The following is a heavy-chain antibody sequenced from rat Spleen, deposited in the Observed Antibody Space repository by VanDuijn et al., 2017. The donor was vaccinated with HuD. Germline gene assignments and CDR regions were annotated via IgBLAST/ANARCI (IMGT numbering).Heavy chain of an antibody. CDR3: ARYGTYYYLMDA. CDR2: ISSSGST. J-gene: IGHJ4*01. D-gene: IGHD1-5*01. CDR1: GYSITSSY. V-gene: IGHV3-1*01. Sequence: EVQLQGSGPGLVKPSQSLSLTCSVTGYSITSSYWGWIRKFPGNKMEWIGHISSSGSTTYNPSLKSRISITRDTSKNQFFLQLNSVTTEDTATYYCARYGTYYYLMDAWGPGASVTVSS.